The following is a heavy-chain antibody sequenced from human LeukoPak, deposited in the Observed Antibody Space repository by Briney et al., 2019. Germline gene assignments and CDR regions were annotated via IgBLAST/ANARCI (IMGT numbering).Heavy chain of an antibody. CDR1: GGSISSYY. D-gene: IGHD3-3*01. Sequence: PSETLSLTCTVSGGSISSYYWSWIRQPPGKGLEWTGYIYYSGSTDYNPSLKSRVTISVDTSKNQFSLRLSSVTAADTAVYYCARDPSFFGVVNYAFDIWGQGKMVTVSS. CDR3: ARDPSFFGVVNYAFDI. J-gene: IGHJ3*02. V-gene: IGHV4-59*01. CDR2: IYYSGST.